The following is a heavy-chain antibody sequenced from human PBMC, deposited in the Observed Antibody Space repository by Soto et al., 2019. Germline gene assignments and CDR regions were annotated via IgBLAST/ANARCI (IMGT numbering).Heavy chain of an antibody. D-gene: IGHD1-1*01. CDR3: AGGWNYFDY. Sequence: VRLVESGGGVVQPGTSLRLSCAASGFNFRTYGMHWARQAPGKGLEWVALISYDGSSKYYADSVEGRLTISRDNSKNSLYLQWNSLRGEDMAVYYCAGGWNYFDYWGQGTLVTVSS. J-gene: IGHJ4*02. CDR1: GFNFRTYG. CDR2: ISYDGSSK. V-gene: IGHV3-30*03.